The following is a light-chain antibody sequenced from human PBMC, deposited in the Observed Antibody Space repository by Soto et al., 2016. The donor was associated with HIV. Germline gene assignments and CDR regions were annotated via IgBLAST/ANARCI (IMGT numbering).Light chain of an antibody. CDR2: QDT. Sequence: SFDLTQPPSVSVSPGQTASITCSGDNLEDQYVCWYQQRPGQSPILLIYQDTKRPSGIPERFSGPNSGNTATLTISGTQAMDEADYYCQAWDSSSVVFGGGTKLTVL. V-gene: IGLV3-1*01. CDR3: QAWDSSSVV. CDR1: NLEDQY. J-gene: IGLJ2*01.